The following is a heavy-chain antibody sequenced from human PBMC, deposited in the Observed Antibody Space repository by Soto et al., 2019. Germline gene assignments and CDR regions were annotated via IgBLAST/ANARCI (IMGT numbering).Heavy chain of an antibody. V-gene: IGHV3-72*01. CDR2: SRNKDNSYTT. CDR1: GFTLSDHY. D-gene: IGHD3-22*01. CDR3: ARDRVESGYPEYFQH. Sequence: PGGSLRLSCAASGFTLSDHYIDWVRQAPGKGLEWVGRSRNKDNSYTTEYAASVQGRFSFSRDESKNSIYLQMNSLRAEDTAVYYCARDRVESGYPEYFQHWGQGTLVTVSS. J-gene: IGHJ1*01.